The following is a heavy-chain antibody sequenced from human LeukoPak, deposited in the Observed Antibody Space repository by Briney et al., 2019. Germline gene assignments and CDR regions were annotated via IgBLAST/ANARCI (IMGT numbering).Heavy chain of an antibody. CDR2: LTWDSNTI. J-gene: IGHJ5*02. D-gene: IGHD1-7*01. V-gene: IGHV3-9*01. CDR3: AKDITGELRFDP. CDR1: GFTFDDYA. Sequence: GGSLRLSCAASGFTFDDYAMHWVRQAPGKGLEWVSGLTWDSNTIGYADSVKGRFTTSRDNAKNSLYLQMNSLRAEDTALYYCAKDITGELRFDPWGQGTLVTVSS.